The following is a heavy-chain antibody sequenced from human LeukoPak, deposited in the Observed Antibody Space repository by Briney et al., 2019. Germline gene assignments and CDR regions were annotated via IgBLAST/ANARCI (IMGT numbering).Heavy chain of an antibody. CDR2: IYYSGST. CDR1: GGSISSGDYY. J-gene: IGHJ4*02. Sequence: SETLSLTCTVSGGSISSGDYYWSWIRQPPGKGLEWIGYIYYSGSTYYNPSLKSRVTISVDTSKNQFSLKLSSVTAADTAVYYCARVKGAVAGTRILDYWGQGTLVTVSS. V-gene: IGHV4-30-4*01. CDR3: ARVKGAVAGTRILDY. D-gene: IGHD6-19*01.